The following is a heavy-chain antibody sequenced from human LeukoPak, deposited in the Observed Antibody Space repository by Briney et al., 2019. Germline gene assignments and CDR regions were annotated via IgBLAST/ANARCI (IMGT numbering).Heavy chain of an antibody. CDR2: INPDSGFT. D-gene: IGHD3-16*01. V-gene: IGHV1-2*02. Sequence: ASVKVSRKASGYKFTDDYMHWVRQAPGQGLEFMGWINPDSGFTNYAQKFKGRVTMTRDTSISTTYLEVRSLTSDDTAVYYCAPTAEAYTSWWKVWGQGTLVTVSS. J-gene: IGHJ4*02. CDR1: GYKFTDDY. CDR3: APTAEAYTSWWKV.